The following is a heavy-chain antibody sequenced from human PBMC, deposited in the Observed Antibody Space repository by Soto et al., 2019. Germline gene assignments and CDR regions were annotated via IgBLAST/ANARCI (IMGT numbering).Heavy chain of an antibody. D-gene: IGHD4-17*01. CDR2: MNPNSGNT. CDR1: GYTFTSYD. V-gene: IGHV1-8*01. J-gene: IGHJ4*02. Sequence: QVQLVQSGAEVKKPGASVKVSCKASGYTFTSYDINWVRQATGQGLEWMGWMNPNSGNTGYAQKFRVGVTMTRNTSISTAYMELSCLRSEVTAVYYCARTLYGDNVDYWGQGTLVTVSS. CDR3: ARTLYGDNVDY.